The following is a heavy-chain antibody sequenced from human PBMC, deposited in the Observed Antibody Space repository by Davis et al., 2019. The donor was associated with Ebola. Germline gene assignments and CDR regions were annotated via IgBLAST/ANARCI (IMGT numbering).Heavy chain of an antibody. CDR3: ARIASFGDGVDY. Sequence: AASVKVSCKTSKYSFSTYYVHWVRQATGQGLEWMGRFNPSSRSTTYAQKFQGRVTMTRDTSTTIVYMELSSLKSEDTAVYYCARIASFGDGVDYWGQGTLVTVSS. J-gene: IGHJ4*02. CDR1: KYSFSTYY. CDR2: FNPSSRST. V-gene: IGHV1-46*01. D-gene: IGHD3-3*01.